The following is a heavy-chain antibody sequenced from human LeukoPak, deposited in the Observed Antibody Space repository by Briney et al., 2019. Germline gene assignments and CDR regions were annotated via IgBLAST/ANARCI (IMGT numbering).Heavy chain of an antibody. CDR2: ISWNSGSI. CDR3: ARAGDYGDSGYYFDY. J-gene: IGHJ4*02. V-gene: IGHV3-9*01. CDR1: GFTFDDYA. D-gene: IGHD4-17*01. Sequence: GGSLRLSCAASGFTFDDYAMHWVRQAPGKGLEWVSGISWNSGSIGYADSVKGRFTISRDNAKNSLYLQMNSLRAEDTAVYYCARAGDYGDSGYYFDYWGQGTLVTVSS.